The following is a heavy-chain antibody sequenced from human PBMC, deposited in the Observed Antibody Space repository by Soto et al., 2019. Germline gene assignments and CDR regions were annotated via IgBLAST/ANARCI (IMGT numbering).Heavy chain of an antibody. CDR3: ARQKQWLSPFDD. D-gene: IGHD6-19*01. V-gene: IGHV4-31*03. Sequence: QVQLQESGPGLVKPSQTLSLTCTVSGGSITNDDYYWNWIRQLPGKGLEWLGYIHNSGTTAYNPSLKSRVTISVDTSKSQFSLKLSSVTAADTAVYFCARQKQWLSPFDDWGQGTLVTVSS. CDR2: IHNSGTT. CDR1: GGSITNDDYY. J-gene: IGHJ4*02.